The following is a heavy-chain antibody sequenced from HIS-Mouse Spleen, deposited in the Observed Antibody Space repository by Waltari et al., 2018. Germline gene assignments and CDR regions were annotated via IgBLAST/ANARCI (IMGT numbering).Heavy chain of an antibody. CDR1: GGSISSSSYY. J-gene: IGHJ2*01. CDR3: AREIPYSSSWYDWYFDL. Sequence: QLQLQESGPGLVKPSETLSLTCTVAGGSISSSSYYWGWIRQPPGKGLGWIGSIYSRGSTYYNPSLKSRVTISVDTSKNQFSLKLSSVTAADTAVYYCAREIPYSSSWYDWYFDLWGRGTLVTVSS. CDR2: IYSRGST. V-gene: IGHV4-39*07. D-gene: IGHD6-13*01.